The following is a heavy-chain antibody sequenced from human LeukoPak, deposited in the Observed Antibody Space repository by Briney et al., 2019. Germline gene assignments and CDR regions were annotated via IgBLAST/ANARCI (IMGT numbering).Heavy chain of an antibody. CDR2: ISYDGSNK. V-gene: IGHV3-30-3*01. CDR3: ARDNDGAAAGSFDY. D-gene: IGHD6-13*01. J-gene: IGHJ4*02. CDR1: GFTFSSYA. Sequence: GGSLRLSCAASGFTFSSYAMHWVRQAPGKGLEWVSVISYDGSNKYYADSVKGRFTISRDNSKNTLYLQMNSLRAEDTAVYYCARDNDGAAAGSFDYWGQGTLVTVSS.